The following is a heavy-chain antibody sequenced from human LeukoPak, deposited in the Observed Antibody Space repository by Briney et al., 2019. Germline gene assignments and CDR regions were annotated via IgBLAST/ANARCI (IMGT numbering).Heavy chain of an antibody. Sequence: GGSLRLSCAASGFTFSTYTMNWVRQGPGKGLEWVSKISSRSSTIYYADSVRGRFTISRDNAKNTLYLQMNSLRAEDTAVYYCAKVGPSPSSSWYYYYGMDVWGQGTTVTVSS. V-gene: IGHV3-48*01. CDR3: AKVGPSPSSSWYYYYGMDV. J-gene: IGHJ6*02. D-gene: IGHD6-13*01. CDR2: ISSRSSTI. CDR1: GFTFSTYT.